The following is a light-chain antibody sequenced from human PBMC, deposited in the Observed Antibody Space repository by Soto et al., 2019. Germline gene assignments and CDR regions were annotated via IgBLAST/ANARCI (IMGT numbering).Light chain of an antibody. V-gene: IGKV1-39*01. CDR2: GAS. J-gene: IGKJ5*01. CDR3: QQTYTTPEIT. Sequence: DIQMTQSPSSLSASVGDRVTITCRASQSISIYLNWYQLKPGKAPKLLXYGASYLKSGVPTRFSGSGSGTDLTLTISSLQPEDFAIYYCQQTYTTPEITFGQGTRLEIK. CDR1: QSISIY.